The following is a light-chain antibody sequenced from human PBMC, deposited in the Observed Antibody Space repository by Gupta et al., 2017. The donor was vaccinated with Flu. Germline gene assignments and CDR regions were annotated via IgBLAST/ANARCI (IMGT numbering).Light chain of an antibody. J-gene: IGKJ4*02. Sequence: VTPGEPASISCRASQSLLHSNGNNYLDWFLQKPGQSRQRRITLACSRGSWVAYRFDGRGPGSDVPRNSRGVEAFDVYVYQRKNARQPPLTFGPGTKVEIK. CDR3: KNARQPPLT. CDR2: LAC. V-gene: IGKV2-28*01. CDR1: QSLLHSNGNNY.